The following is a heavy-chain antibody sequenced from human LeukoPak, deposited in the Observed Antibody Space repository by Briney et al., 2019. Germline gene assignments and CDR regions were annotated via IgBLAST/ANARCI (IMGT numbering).Heavy chain of an antibody. D-gene: IGHD2-2*01. Sequence: PGGSLRLSCAASGFTFNRYGRQWVRQAPGKGLGWVANIKQDGSERYYVDSVKGRFTISRDNAKNSLYLQMNSLRAEDTAVYYCARDSSTTSCCLGGNYWGQGTLVTVSS. CDR3: ARDSSTTSCCLGGNY. J-gene: IGHJ4*02. CDR1: GFTFNRYG. CDR2: IKQDGSER. V-gene: IGHV3-7*04.